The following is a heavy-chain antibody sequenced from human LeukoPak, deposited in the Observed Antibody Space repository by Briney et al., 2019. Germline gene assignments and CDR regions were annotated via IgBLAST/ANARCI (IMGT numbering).Heavy chain of an antibody. CDR1: GFTFSSYW. D-gene: IGHD6-13*01. J-gene: IGHJ3*02. CDR3: ARPYSSSWHGGAFDI. CDR2: IKQDGSEK. Sequence: PGGSLRLSCAASGFTFSSYWMSWVRKAPGKGMEWVANIKQDGSEKYYVDSVKGRFTISRDNAKNSLYLQMNSLRAEDTAVYYCARPYSSSWHGGAFDIWGQGTMVTVSS. V-gene: IGHV3-7*01.